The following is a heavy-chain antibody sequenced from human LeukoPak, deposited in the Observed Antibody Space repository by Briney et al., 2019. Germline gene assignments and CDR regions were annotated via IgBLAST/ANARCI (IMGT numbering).Heavy chain of an antibody. D-gene: IGHD2-15*01. CDR2: ISGSGNNA. J-gene: IGHJ6*02. CDR3: AKMKVGGPPLTTRTYGMDV. CDR1: GFTFSSYV. Sequence: PGGSLRLSCAASGFTFSSYVMTWVRQAPGKGLEWVSDISGSGNNAYYADSVKGRFTISRDNSKNTLYLQMNSLRAEDTAVYYCAKMKVGGPPLTTRTYGMDVWGQGTTVIVSS. V-gene: IGHV3-23*01.